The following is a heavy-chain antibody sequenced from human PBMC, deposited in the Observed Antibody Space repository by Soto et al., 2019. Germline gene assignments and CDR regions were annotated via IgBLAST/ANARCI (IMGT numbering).Heavy chain of an antibody. J-gene: IGHJ4*02. V-gene: IGHV3-7*01. CDR1: GFPFSSYY. CDR3: ATEDWWRLEF. D-gene: IGHD2-8*02. Sequence: GGSLRLSCAASGFPFSSYYINCVRQAPVKWLQWVAKSKPDGSDSYDVDSVKGRFIVSRDNAKNSLFLQMNSLRPEDTAVYYCATEDWWRLEFWGQGTPVTVSS. CDR2: SKPDGSDS.